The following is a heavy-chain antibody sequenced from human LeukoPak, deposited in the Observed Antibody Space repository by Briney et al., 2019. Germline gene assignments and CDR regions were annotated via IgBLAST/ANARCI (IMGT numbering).Heavy chain of an antibody. J-gene: IGHJ5*02. CDR1: GFTFSDYY. CDR3: ARDKAGYCSSTSCPAPHGFDP. CDR2: ISSSGSTI. V-gene: IGHV3-11*04. D-gene: IGHD2-2*01. Sequence: GGSLRLSCAASGFTFSDYYMSWIRQAPGKGLEWVSYISSSGSTIYYADSVKGRFTISRDNAKNSLYLQMNSLRAEDTAVYYCARDKAGYCSSTSCPAPHGFDPWGQGTLVTVSS.